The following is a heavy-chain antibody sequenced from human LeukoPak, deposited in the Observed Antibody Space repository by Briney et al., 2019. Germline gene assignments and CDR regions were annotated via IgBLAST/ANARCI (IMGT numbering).Heavy chain of an antibody. CDR1: GYTFTGYY. V-gene: IGHV1-2*02. J-gene: IGHJ4*02. CDR2: INPNSGGT. D-gene: IGHD6-19*01. Sequence: RASVKVSCKASGYTFTGYYMHWVRQAPGQGLEWMGWINPNSGGTNYAQKFQGRVTMTRDTSISTAYMELSRLRSDDTAVYYCARVLTSGFFRAAGRAFDYWGQGTLVTVSS. CDR3: ARVLTSGFFRAAGRAFDY.